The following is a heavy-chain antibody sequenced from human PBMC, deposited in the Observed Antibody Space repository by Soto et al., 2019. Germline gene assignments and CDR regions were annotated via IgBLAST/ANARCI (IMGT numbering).Heavy chain of an antibody. CDR1: GGSISSYY. D-gene: IGHD2-2*01. CDR3: ARLVVVPAAPHYYYYGMDV. J-gene: IGHJ6*02. Sequence: QVQLQESGPGLVKPSETLSLTCTVSGGSISSYYWRWIRQPPGKGLDWIGYIYYSGSTNYNPSLKSRVTISVDTAKNQFFLKLSSVTAADTAVYYCARLVVVPAAPHYYYYGMDVWGRGTTVTVSS. CDR2: IYYSGST. V-gene: IGHV4-59*08.